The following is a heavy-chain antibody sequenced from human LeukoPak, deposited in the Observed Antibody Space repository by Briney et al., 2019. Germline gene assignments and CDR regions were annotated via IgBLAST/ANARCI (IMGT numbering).Heavy chain of an antibody. J-gene: IGHJ2*01. D-gene: IGHD3-22*01. CDR1: GGSISSGASD. V-gene: IGHV4-31*03. Sequence: PSQTLSLTCTVSGGSISSGASDWGWIRQHPKRGLEWVGYINYSGSTYYNPSLGSRVTMSVDTSKNQFSLKLGSVTAADSAVYYCARAARQGFTMIVVPFFYFDLWGRGTLVTVSS. CDR3: ARAARQGFTMIVVPFFYFDL. CDR2: INYSGST.